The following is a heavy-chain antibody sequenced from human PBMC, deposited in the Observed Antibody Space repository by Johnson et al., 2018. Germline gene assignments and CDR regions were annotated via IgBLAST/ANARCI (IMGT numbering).Heavy chain of an antibody. D-gene: IGHD2-15*01. CDR2: IYPGDSDT. V-gene: IGHV5-51*01. Sequence: GYSCSSHWIAWVRQMPGKGLEWMGIIYPGDSDTTYSPSFQGQVTISADKSITTAYLQWSSLKASDTAIYYCAREGSGGWSGYFEYWGQGTLVSVSS. J-gene: IGHJ4*02. CDR1: GYSCSSHW. CDR3: AREGSGGWSGYFEY.